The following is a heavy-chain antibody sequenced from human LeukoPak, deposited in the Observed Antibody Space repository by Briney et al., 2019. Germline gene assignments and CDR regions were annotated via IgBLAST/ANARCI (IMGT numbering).Heavy chain of an antibody. D-gene: IGHD4-17*01. CDR3: ARGRYYFEY. V-gene: IGHV3-23*01. J-gene: IGHJ4*02. Sequence: PGGSLRLSCAASGFTFSSYAMSWVRQAPGKGLAWVSTISGGSGSTYCADSVKGRFTISRDNSKNTLYLQMNSLRAEDTAVYYCARGRYYFEYWGQGTLVTVSS. CDR2: ISGGSGST. CDR1: GFTFSSYA.